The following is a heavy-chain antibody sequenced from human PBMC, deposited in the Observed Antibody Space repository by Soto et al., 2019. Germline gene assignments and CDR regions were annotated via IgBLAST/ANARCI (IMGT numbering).Heavy chain of an antibody. CDR1: GVSISSSSYY. J-gene: IGHJ6*03. V-gene: IGHV4-39*01. Sequence: SETLSLTCTVSGVSISSSSYYWGWIRQPPGKGLEWIGSIYYSGSTYYNPSLKSRVTISVDTSKNQFSLKLSSVTAADTAVYYCARIVVPAAMKYYYYYYMDVWGKGTTVTVSS. D-gene: IGHD2-2*01. CDR2: IYYSGST. CDR3: ARIVVPAAMKYYYYYYMDV.